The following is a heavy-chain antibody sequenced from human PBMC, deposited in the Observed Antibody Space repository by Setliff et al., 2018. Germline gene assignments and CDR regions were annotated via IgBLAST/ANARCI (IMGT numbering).Heavy chain of an antibody. CDR2: IYYSGST. D-gene: IGHD7-27*01. Sequence: PSETLSLTCTVSGDSISSYYWSWIRQPPGKGLEWIGYIYYSGSTNYNPSLKSRVTMSVATFENHFSLKLNSLTAADTAVYYCARVTNWGLDLRFVPWGQGILVTVSS. V-gene: IGHV4-59*01. J-gene: IGHJ5*02. CDR3: ARVTNWGLDLRFVP. CDR1: GDSISSYY.